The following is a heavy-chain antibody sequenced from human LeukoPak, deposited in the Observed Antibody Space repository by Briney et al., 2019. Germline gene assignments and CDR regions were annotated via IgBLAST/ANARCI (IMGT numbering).Heavy chain of an antibody. D-gene: IGHD2/OR15-2a*01. Sequence: GESLRLSCAASGFTLSNHWMTWVRQVPGRGPEWVANVNRDGSETYYLDSVKGRFTISKDNAKNSLYLQMNSLRAEDTALYHCARSNGMDVWGQGTTVIVSS. CDR1: GFTLSNHW. V-gene: IGHV3-7*03. CDR2: VNRDGSET. CDR3: ARSNGMDV. J-gene: IGHJ6*02.